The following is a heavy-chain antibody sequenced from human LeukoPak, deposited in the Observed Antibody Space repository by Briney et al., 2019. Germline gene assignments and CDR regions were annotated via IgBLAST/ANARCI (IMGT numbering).Heavy chain of an antibody. J-gene: IGHJ4*02. V-gene: IGHV4-59*01. Sequence: PSETLSLTCTVSGGSISSYYWSWIRQPPGKGLEWIGYIYYSGNTNYNPSLKSRVTISVDTSKNQFSLKLSSVTAADTTVYYCAGGRYSGYDSAHYWGQGTLVTVSS. CDR2: IYYSGNT. CDR1: GGSISSYY. D-gene: IGHD5-12*01. CDR3: AGGRYSGYDSAHY.